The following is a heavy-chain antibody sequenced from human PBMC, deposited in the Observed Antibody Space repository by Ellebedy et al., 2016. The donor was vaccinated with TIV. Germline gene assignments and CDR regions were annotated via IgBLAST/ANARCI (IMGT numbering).Heavy chain of an antibody. CDR1: GFNFSNYW. V-gene: IGHV3-7*03. Sequence: GESLKISCAVSGFNFSNYWLSWVRQAPGKGLEWVASIKEDGSDKYYVDSVKGRFTISRDTDKNSLYLQMKSLRADDTAVYYCARPRPGYYFDYWGQGTLVTVSS. J-gene: IGHJ4*02. CDR3: ARPRPGYYFDY. D-gene: IGHD6-6*01. CDR2: IKEDGSDK.